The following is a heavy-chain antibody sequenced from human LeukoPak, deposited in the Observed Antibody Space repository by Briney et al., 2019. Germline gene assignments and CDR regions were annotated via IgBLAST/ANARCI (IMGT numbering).Heavy chain of an antibody. CDR1: GFTFSSYG. D-gene: IGHD4-17*01. V-gene: IGHV3-33*06. J-gene: IGHJ6*02. CDR3: AKVNGDYYYGMDV. Sequence: GGSLRLSCAASGFTFSSYGMHWVRQAPGKGLEWVAVIWYDGSNKYYADSVKGRFTISRDNSKNTLYLQMNSLRAEDTAVYYCAKVNGDYYYGMDVWGQGTTVTASS. CDR2: IWYDGSNK.